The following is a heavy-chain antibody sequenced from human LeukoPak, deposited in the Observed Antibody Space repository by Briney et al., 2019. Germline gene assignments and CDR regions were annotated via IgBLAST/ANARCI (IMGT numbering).Heavy chain of an antibody. CDR3: AEVATVAFNY. D-gene: IGHD6-19*01. CDR2: IKQDGSDK. J-gene: IGHJ4*02. V-gene: IGHV3-7*01. CDR1: GFTLSSYW. Sequence: PGGSLRLSCAASGFTLSSYWMTWVRQAPGKGLGWVDNIKQDGSDKYYGDSVKGRFTISRDNAKNALYLQMDSLRVEDTAVYYCAEVATVAFNYWGQGTLVTVSS.